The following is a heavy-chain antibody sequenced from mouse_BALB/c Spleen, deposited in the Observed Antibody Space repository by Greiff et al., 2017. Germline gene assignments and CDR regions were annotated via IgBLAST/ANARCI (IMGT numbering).Heavy chain of an antibody. CDR3: ARGLGLPWFAD. V-gene: IGHV1-14*01. Sequence: LVESGPELVKPGASVKMSCKASGYTFTSYVMHWVKQKPGQGLEWIGYINPYNDGTKYNEKFKGKATLTSDKSSSTAYMELSSLTSEDSAVYYCARGLGLPWFADWGQGTLVTVSA. CDR2: INPYNDGT. CDR1: GYTFTSYV. D-gene: IGHD3-1*01. J-gene: IGHJ3*01.